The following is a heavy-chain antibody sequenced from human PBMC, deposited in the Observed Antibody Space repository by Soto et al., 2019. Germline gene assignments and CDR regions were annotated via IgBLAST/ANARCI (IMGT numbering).Heavy chain of an antibody. J-gene: IGHJ6*02. CDR2: ITYEGSNK. CDR3: AKARGANNWANYYGLDV. Sequence: GGSLRLSCAASGFIFANYGMHWVRQAPGKGLEWVALITYEGSNKYYADAVKGRFTISRDNAKNMVSLQMDSLRAEDTAVYYCAKARGANNWANYYGLDVWVQWTTVTVSS. V-gene: IGHV3-30*18. CDR1: GFIFANYG. D-gene: IGHD1-1*01.